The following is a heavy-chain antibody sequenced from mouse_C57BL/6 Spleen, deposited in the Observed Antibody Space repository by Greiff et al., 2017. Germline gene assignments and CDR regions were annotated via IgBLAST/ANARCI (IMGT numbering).Heavy chain of an antibody. CDR2: IDPSDSET. Sequence: QVQLQQPGAELVRPGSSVKLSCKASGYTFTSYWMHWVKQRPIQGLEWIGNIDPSDSETHYNQKFKDKATLTVDKSSSTAYMQRSSLTSEDSAVYYCARGDYSNDYAMDYWGQGTSVTVSS. CDR3: ARGDYSNDYAMDY. J-gene: IGHJ4*01. V-gene: IGHV1-52*01. D-gene: IGHD2-5*01. CDR1: GYTFTSYW.